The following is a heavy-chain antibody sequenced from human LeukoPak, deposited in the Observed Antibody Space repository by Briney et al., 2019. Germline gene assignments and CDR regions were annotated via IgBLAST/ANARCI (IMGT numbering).Heavy chain of an antibody. Sequence: GGPLRLSCAASGFTFSSYAMSWVRQAPGKGLEWVSAISGSGGSTYYADSVKGRFTISRDNSKNTLYLQMNSLRAEDTAVYYCAKGRDGYNDAFDIWGQGTMVTVSS. V-gene: IGHV3-23*01. J-gene: IGHJ3*02. CDR1: GFTFSSYA. CDR3: AKGRDGYNDAFDI. D-gene: IGHD5-24*01. CDR2: ISGSGGST.